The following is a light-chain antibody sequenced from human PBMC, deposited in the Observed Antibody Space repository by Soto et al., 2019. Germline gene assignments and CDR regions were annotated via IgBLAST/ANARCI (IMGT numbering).Light chain of an antibody. CDR1: QGISSW. J-gene: IGKJ5*01. CDR3: IQDYNYPFT. Sequence: DIQMTQSPSSVSASVGDRVTITCRASQGISSWLAWYQQKPGKAPKLLIYAAYSLQSGVQSRFSGSGSGTDFTLTIRSLQPEDFATYYCIQDYNYPFTFGQGTRLEIK. CDR2: AAY. V-gene: IGKV1-12*01.